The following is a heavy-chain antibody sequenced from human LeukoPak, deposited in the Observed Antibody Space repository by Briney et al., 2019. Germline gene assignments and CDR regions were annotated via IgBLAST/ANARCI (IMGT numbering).Heavy chain of an antibody. CDR3: ARDDYPNYYDNLGTPDY. D-gene: IGHD3-22*01. CDR1: GFTFSSYD. Sequence: GGSLRLSCVASGFTFSSYDMHWVRQAPGKGLEWVAFLQYDGNNKYYADSVKGRFTISRDNSKNTLYLQMNSLRAEDTAVYYCARDDYPNYYDNLGTPDYWGQGTLVTVSS. J-gene: IGHJ4*02. V-gene: IGHV3-30*02. CDR2: LQYDGNNK.